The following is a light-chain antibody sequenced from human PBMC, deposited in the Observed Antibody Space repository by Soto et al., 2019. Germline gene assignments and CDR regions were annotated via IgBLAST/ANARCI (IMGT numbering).Light chain of an antibody. CDR3: CSLTTSHTYV. CDR1: SSDIGHYDY. V-gene: IGLV2-14*03. CDR2: HVT. J-gene: IGLJ1*01. Sequence: QSALTQPASVSGSPGQSITISCTGTSSDIGHYDYVSWYQQHPGKAPKLMIYHVTYRPSGVSNRYSGSKSGNSASLTISGLQADDEADSYCCSLTTSHTYVFGSGTKLTVL.